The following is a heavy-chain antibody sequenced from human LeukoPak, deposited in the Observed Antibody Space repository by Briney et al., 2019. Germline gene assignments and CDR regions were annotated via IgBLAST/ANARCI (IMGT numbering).Heavy chain of an antibody. D-gene: IGHD2/OR15-2a*01. V-gene: IGHV4-39*07. CDR2: IYYSGST. J-gene: IGHJ4*02. CDR1: GGSISSSSYY. CDR3: ARETRTFAFDY. Sequence: PSETLSLTCTVSGGSISSSSYYGGWIRQPPGKGLEWIGSIYYSGSTYYNPSLKSRVTISVDTSKNQFSLKLSSVTAADTAVYYCARETRTFAFDYWGQGTLVTVSS.